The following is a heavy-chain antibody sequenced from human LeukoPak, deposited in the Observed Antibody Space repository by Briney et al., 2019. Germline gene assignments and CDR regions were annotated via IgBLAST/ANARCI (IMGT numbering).Heavy chain of an antibody. CDR2: IYYSGTT. CDR3: ARHRYYDSWVHTGAFDI. V-gene: IGHV4-39*01. J-gene: IGHJ3*02. Sequence: PSETLSLTCTVTGDSITSRTDYWAWIRQPAGQGLEWIGTIYYSGTTYYNPSLKSRVTISLDTSSNQLSLGLTSVIAMDTAIYYCARHRYYDSWVHTGAFDIWGHGTTVTVSS. D-gene: IGHD3-3*01. CDR1: GDSITSRTDY.